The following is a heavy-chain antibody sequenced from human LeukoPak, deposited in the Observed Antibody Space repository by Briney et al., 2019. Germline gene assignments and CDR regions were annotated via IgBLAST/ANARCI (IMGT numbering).Heavy chain of an antibody. J-gene: IGHJ4*02. V-gene: IGHV4-34*01. CDR2: INHSGST. CDR3: ARSTSVDY. Sequence: PSETLSLTCAVYGGSFSGYYWSWIRQPPGKGLEWIGEINHSGSTNYNPSLKSRVTISVDTSKNQFSLKLSSVTAADTAVYYCARSTSVDYWGQGTLVTASS. D-gene: IGHD2-2*01. CDR1: GGSFSGYY.